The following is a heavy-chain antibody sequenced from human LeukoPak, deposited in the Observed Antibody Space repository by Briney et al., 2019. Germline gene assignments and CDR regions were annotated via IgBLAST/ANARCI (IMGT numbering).Heavy chain of an antibody. V-gene: IGHV3-30*18. Sequence: GGSLRLSCAASGFTFSSYGMHWVRQAPGKGLEWVAVISYDGSNKYYADSVKGRFTISRDNSKNTLYLQMNSLRAEDTAVYYCAKAPPKAAAGTYDYWGQGTLVTVSS. CDR1: GFTFSSYG. J-gene: IGHJ4*02. CDR3: AKAPPKAAAGTYDY. D-gene: IGHD6-13*01. CDR2: ISYDGSNK.